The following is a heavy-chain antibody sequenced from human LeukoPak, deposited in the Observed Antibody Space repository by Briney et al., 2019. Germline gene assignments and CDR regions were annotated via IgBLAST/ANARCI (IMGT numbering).Heavy chain of an antibody. V-gene: IGHV4-4*07. CDR3: ATDPEGRGGHNFDY. CDR1: GGSISSYS. D-gene: IGHD5-24*01. J-gene: IGHJ4*02. Sequence: SETLSLTCTVSGGSISSYSWSWIRQPAGKGLEWIGRIYVSGRTDYSPSLNSRVTISLDTSKNQFSLKLSSVTVADTAVYYCATDPEGRGGHNFDYWGQGTLVTVSS. CDR2: IYVSGRT.